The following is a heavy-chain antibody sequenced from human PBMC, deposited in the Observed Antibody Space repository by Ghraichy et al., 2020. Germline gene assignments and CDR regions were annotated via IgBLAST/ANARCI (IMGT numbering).Heavy chain of an antibody. CDR1: GFTFSSYG. V-gene: IGHV3-30*18. CDR2: ISYDGSNK. D-gene: IGHD2-2*02. Sequence: GGSLKLSCAASGFTFSSYGMHWVRQAPGKGLEWVAVISYDGSNKYYADSVKGRFTISRDNSKNTLYLQMNSLRAEDTAVYYCAKSGRCSSTSCDNLDYWGQGTLVTVSS. J-gene: IGHJ4*02. CDR3: AKSGRCSSTSCDNLDY.